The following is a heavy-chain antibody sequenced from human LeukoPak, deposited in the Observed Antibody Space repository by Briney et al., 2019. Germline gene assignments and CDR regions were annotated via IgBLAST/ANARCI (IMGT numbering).Heavy chain of an antibody. J-gene: IGHJ5*02. CDR3: ARVWCSSTNCLNGWFDP. CDR1: GYTFTGYY. D-gene: IGHD2-2*01. CDR2: MNPNSGNT. V-gene: IGHV1-8*02. Sequence: GASVKVSCKASGYTFTGYYMHWVRQAAGQGLEWMGWMNPNSGNTGYAQKFQGRVTMTRNTSISTAYMELSSLRSEDTAVYYCARVWCSSTNCLNGWFDPWGQGTLVTVSS.